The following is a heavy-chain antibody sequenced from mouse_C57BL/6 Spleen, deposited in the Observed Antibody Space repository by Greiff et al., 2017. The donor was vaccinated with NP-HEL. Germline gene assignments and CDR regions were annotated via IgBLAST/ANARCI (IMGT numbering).Heavy chain of an antibody. Sequence: VQGVESGPELVKPGASVKLSCKATGYTFTGYWIEWVKQRPGHGLEWIGEILPGSGSTNYNEKFKGKATFTADTSSNTAYMQLSSLTTEDSAIYYCARGGYSNIRGYFDYWGQGTTLTVSS. CDR2: ILPGSGST. CDR1: GYTFTGYW. J-gene: IGHJ2*01. V-gene: IGHV1-9*01. D-gene: IGHD2-5*01. CDR3: ARGGYSNIRGYFDY.